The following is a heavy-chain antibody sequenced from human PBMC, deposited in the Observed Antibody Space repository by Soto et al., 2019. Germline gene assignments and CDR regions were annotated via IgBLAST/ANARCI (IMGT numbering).Heavy chain of an antibody. Sequence: QAHLAQSGAEVKKPGSSVTVSCKASGGTFNSYGISWVRQAPGQGLDWMGVIIPLYGTVNYAQKFQGRVSITADKSTSTAYMDLNSLRSDDTAVYYGARVSVIRGVIPSHFGLWGQGTQVTVSS. CDR3: ARVSVIRGVIPSHFGL. CDR1: GGTFNSYG. J-gene: IGHJ4*02. V-gene: IGHV1-69*06. D-gene: IGHD3-10*01. CDR2: IIPLYGTV.